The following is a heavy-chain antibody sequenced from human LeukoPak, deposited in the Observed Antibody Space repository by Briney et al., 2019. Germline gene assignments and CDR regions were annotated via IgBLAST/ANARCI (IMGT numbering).Heavy chain of an antibody. CDR1: GGSISSSSYY. Sequence: PSQTLSLTCTVSGGSISSSSYYWGWIRQPPGKGLEWIGSIYYSGSTYYNPSLKSRVTISVDTSKNQFSLKLSSVTAADTAVYYCARAIRVTAGGGDYFDYWGQGTLVTVSS. CDR2: IYYSGST. D-gene: IGHD2-21*02. J-gene: IGHJ4*02. V-gene: IGHV4-39*01. CDR3: ARAIRVTAGGGDYFDY.